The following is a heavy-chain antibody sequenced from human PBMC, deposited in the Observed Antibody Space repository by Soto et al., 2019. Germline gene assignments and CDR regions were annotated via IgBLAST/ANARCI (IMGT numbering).Heavy chain of an antibody. CDR2: INAGNGNT. J-gene: IGHJ6*02. CDR3: AGGDIVVVPANYYGMDV. CDR1: GYTSTSYA. D-gene: IGHD2-2*01. V-gene: IGHV1-3*01. Sequence: ASVKVSCKASGYTSTSYAMHWVRQAPGQRLEWMGWINAGNGNTKYSRKFQGRVTITRDTSASTAYMELSSLRSEDTAVYYCAGGDIVVVPANYYGMDVWGQGTTVTVSS.